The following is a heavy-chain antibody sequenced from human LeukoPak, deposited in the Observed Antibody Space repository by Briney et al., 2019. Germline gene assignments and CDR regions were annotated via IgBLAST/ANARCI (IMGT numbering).Heavy chain of an antibody. CDR3: TRVFGALVYQLAMACFDP. CDR2: IRSKAYGGTT. D-gene: IGHD2-2*01. J-gene: IGHJ5*02. CDR1: GFTFGDYA. V-gene: IGHV3-49*03. Sequence: GGSLRLSCTASGFTFGDYAMSWFRQAPGKGLEWVGFIRSKAYGGTTEYAASVKGRFTISRDDSKSIAYLQMNSLKTEDTAVYYCTRVFGALVYQLAMACFDPWGQGTLVTVSS.